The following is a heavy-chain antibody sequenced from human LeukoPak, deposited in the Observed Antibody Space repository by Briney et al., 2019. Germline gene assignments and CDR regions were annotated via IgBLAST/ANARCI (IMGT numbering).Heavy chain of an antibody. CDR3: VKDGVRPDFGDYYSADF. CDR1: GFTFSSYA. V-gene: IGHV3-64D*06. J-gene: IGHJ4*02. D-gene: IGHD4-17*01. Sequence: GGSLRLSCSVSGFTFSSYAMHWVRQAPGKGLEYVSSISNNGGSTYSADSVKGRFTISRDNSKNTLYLQMSSLRAEDTAVYYCVKDGVRPDFGDYYSADFWGQGTLVTVSS. CDR2: ISNNGGST.